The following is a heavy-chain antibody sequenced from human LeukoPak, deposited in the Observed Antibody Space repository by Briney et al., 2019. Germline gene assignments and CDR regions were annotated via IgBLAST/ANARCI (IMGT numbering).Heavy chain of an antibody. V-gene: IGHV4-39*01. D-gene: IGHD6-13*01. CDR1: GGSISSSSYY. Sequence: SETLSLTCTVSGGSISSSSYYWGWIRQPPGKGLEWIGSIYYSGSTYYNPSLKSRVTIPVDTSKNRFSLKLSSVTAADTAVYYCARHGIAAADNWFDPWGQGTLVTVSS. CDR3: ARHGIAAADNWFDP. J-gene: IGHJ5*02. CDR2: IYYSGST.